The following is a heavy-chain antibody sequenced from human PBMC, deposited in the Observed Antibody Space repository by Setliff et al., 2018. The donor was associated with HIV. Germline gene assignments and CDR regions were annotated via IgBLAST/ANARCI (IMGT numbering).Heavy chain of an antibody. V-gene: IGHV1-69*13. D-gene: IGHD2-2*01. Sequence: GASVKVSCKASGGTSSNYAINWVRQAPGQGLEWMGGISPVFGTSNYAQKFQGGVTITADESTSTAYMELSSLRSTDTAVYYCARDAVPHCSDASCYGRGAFDVWGQGTLVTVSS. J-gene: IGHJ3*01. CDR1: GGTSSNYA. CDR3: ARDAVPHCSDASCYGRGAFDV. CDR2: ISPVFGTS.